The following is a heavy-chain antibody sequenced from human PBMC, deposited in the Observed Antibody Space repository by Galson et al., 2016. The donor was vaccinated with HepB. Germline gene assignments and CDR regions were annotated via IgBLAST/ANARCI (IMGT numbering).Heavy chain of an antibody. D-gene: IGHD3-10*01. J-gene: IGHJ4*02. CDR1: GFTFNTES. CDR2: IRNKAYGGTT. V-gene: IGHV3-49*04. CDR3: TRWDLYYYGSGSYFIY. Sequence: SLRLSCAVSGFTFNTESMIWVRQAPGKGLESVGFIRNKAYGGTTEYAASVKGRFTITRDDSKSIAYLQMNSLKTEDTAVYYCTRWDLYYYGSGSYFIYWGQGTLVTVSS.